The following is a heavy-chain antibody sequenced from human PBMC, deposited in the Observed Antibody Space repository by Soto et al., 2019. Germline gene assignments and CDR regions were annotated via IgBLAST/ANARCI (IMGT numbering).Heavy chain of an antibody. CDR3: ARATTGTTHPYHLDF. Sequence: GESQNLSCTGACYRFCGYFSGCVHQMPGEGLEWMGIIYVGYSDSRYSPSFQGQVTISADKSISTAYLQWSSLKASDTAIYYCARATTGTTHPYHLDFRGQGTPVTVSS. CDR2: IYVGYSDS. CDR1: CYRFCGYF. V-gene: IGHV5-51*07. D-gene: IGHD1-1*01. J-gene: IGHJ4*02.